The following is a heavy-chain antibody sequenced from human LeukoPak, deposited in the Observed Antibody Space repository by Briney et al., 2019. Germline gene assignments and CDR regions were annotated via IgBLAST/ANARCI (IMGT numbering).Heavy chain of an antibody. V-gene: IGHV3-7*03. J-gene: IGHJ6*02. Sequence: GGSLRLSCAASGFTFSSYWMTWVRQAPGKGLEWVANIRQDGSEKYYVDSVKGRFTISRDNAKNSLYLQMNSLRAEDTAVYYCAGSLWFGEFFGMDVWGQGTTVTVSS. D-gene: IGHD3-10*01. CDR3: AGSLWFGEFFGMDV. CDR1: GFTFSSYW. CDR2: IRQDGSEK.